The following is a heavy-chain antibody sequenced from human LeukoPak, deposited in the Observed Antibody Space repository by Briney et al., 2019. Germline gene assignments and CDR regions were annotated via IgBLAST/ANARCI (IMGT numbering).Heavy chain of an antibody. V-gene: IGHV3-7*01. CDR3: AREEQDWRVPAAIPASYYYYYMDV. CDR2: IKQVGSEK. CDR1: GFTFSSYW. J-gene: IGHJ6*03. Sequence: PGGSLRLSCAASGFTFSSYWMSSVRQAPGKGLEWVANIKQVGSEKYYVDSVKGRFTISRDNAKNSLYLQMNSLRAEDTAVYYCAREEQDWRVPAAIPASYYYYYMDVWGKGTTVTVSS. D-gene: IGHD2-2*01.